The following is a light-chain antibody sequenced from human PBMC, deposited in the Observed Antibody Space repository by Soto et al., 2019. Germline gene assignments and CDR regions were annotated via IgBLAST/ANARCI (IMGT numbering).Light chain of an antibody. Sequence: EVVLTQSPGTLSLSPGERATLSCRASQSVSNNYLAWYQQKPGQSPKPLIFGSSDRATGIPDRFSGSGSGTDFTLTISSLEPEDFALYYCQQYGSSPPSTFGQGTKLEIK. V-gene: IGKV3-20*01. CDR3: QQYGSSPPST. J-gene: IGKJ2*01. CDR1: QSVSNNY. CDR2: GSS.